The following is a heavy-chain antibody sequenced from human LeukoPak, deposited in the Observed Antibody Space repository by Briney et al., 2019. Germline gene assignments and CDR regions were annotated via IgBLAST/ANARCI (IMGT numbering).Heavy chain of an antibody. V-gene: IGHV1-18*01. D-gene: IGHD2-2*01. CDR1: CYTFSNFG. Sequence: ASVKVSCKASCYTFSNFGISWARQAPGQGLEWMGWISDNNDNPNYGQKFQGRLTVTTDSSTNTAYMELRNLRSDDTAVYYCARDGTSTDDYWGQGTLVTVSS. J-gene: IGHJ4*02. CDR2: ISDNNDNP. CDR3: ARDGTSTDDY.